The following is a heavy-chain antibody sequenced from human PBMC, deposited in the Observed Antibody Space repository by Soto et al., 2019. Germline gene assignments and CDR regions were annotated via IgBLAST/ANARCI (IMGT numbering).Heavy chain of an antibody. CDR3: ARATVALDY. V-gene: IGHV4-34*01. CDR1: GGSFSGYY. CDR2: INHSGST. J-gene: IGHJ4*02. D-gene: IGHD4-17*01. Sequence: LSLTCAVYGGSFSGYYWSWIRQPPGKGLEWIGEINHSGSTNYNPSLKSRVTISVDTSKNQFSLKLSSVTAADTAVYYCARATVALDYWGQGTLVTVSS.